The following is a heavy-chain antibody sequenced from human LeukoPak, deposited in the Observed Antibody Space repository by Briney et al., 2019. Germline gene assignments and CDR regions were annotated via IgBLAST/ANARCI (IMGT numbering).Heavy chain of an antibody. J-gene: IGHJ6*02. CDR2: ISSSSSYI. D-gene: IGHD1-1*01. CDR1: GFTFSSYS. V-gene: IGHV3-21*01. CDR3: ARSEDDLYGMDV. Sequence: GGSLRLSCAASGFTFSSYSMNWVSQAPGKGLEWVSSISSSSSYIYYADSVKGRFTISRDNAKNSLYLQMNSLRAEDTAVYYCARSEDDLYGMDVWGQGTTVTVSS.